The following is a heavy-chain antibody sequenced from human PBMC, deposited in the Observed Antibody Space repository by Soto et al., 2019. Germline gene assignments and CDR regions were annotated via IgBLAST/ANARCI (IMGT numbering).Heavy chain of an antibody. D-gene: IGHD2-2*01. V-gene: IGHV3-23*01. CDR2: ISGSGGSP. CDR3: AKARCSTTNCYVPDY. CDR1: GFTFSTYT. J-gene: IGHJ4*02. Sequence: EVQLLESGGGLVQPGGSLRLSCVASGFTFSTYTMSWVRQAPGKGLEWVSVISGSGGSPSYADSVQGRFSISRYNPKNTLYLQMNSLRGEDTAMYYCAKARCSTTNCYVPDYWGQGTLVTVSS.